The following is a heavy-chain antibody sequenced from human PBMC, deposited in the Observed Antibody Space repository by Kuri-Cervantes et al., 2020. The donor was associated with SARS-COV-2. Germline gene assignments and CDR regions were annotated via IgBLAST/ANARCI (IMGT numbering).Heavy chain of an antibody. Sequence: ETLSLTCAASGFTFSSYWMHWVRQAPGKGLVWVSRINSDGSSTSYADSVKGRFTISRDNAKNSLYLQMNSLRAEDTALYYCAKDIDTASVVVPAAINFDYWGQGTLVTVSS. CDR2: INSDGSST. CDR3: AKDIDTASVVVPAAINFDY. V-gene: IGHV3-74*01. CDR1: GFTFSSYW. D-gene: IGHD2-2*02. J-gene: IGHJ4*02.